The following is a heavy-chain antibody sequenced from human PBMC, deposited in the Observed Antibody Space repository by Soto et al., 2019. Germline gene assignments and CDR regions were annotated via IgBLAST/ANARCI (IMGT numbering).Heavy chain of an antibody. Sequence: PSETLSLTCTVSGGSISSGDYYWSWIRQPPGKGLEWIGYIYYSGSTYYNPSLKSRVTISVDTSKNQFSLKLSSVTAADTAVYYCARERAAINSGAFDIWGQGTMVTVSS. CDR3: ARERAAINSGAFDI. D-gene: IGHD2-2*02. CDR2: IYYSGST. V-gene: IGHV4-30-4*01. J-gene: IGHJ3*02. CDR1: GGSISSGDYY.